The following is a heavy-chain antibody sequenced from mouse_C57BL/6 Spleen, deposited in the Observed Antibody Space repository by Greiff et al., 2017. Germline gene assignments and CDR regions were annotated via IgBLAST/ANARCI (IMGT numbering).Heavy chain of an antibody. J-gene: IGHJ1*03. V-gene: IGHV1-52*01. CDR1: GYTFTSYW. D-gene: IGHD1-1*01. CDR3: ARCATRVAHGDFDV. Sequence: QVQLQQPGAELVRPGSSVKLSCKASGYTFTSYWMHWVKQRPIQGLEWIGNIDPSASETHYNQKFKGKATFTADTSSNTAYMQLSSLTTEDSAIYYCARCATRVAHGDFDVWGTGTTVTVSS. CDR2: IDPSASET.